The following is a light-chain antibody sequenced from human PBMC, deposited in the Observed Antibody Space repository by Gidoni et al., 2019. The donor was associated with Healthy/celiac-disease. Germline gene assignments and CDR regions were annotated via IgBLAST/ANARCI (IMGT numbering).Light chain of an antibody. J-gene: IGKJ1*01. CDR3: QQYYNSWT. CDR1: QSIGSW. Sequence: DIQMTQSPSTLSASGGDRVTITCRASQSIGSWLAWYQQKPGKAPMLLIYDGSTLESGVPSRFSGTRSGTEFTLAISSLQPDDFATYYCQQYYNSWTFGQGTKVEIK. CDR2: DGS. V-gene: IGKV1-5*01.